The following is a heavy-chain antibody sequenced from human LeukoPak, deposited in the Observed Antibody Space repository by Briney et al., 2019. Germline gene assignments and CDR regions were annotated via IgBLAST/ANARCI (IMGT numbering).Heavy chain of an antibody. J-gene: IGHJ4*02. CDR3: ARTYCGGDCYSGYYFDY. CDR2: INPNSGGT. CDR1: GYTFTGYY. D-gene: IGHD2-21*02. V-gene: IGHV1-2*02. Sequence: GASVKVSCKASGYTFTGYYMHWVRQAPGQGLEWMGWINPNSGGTNYAQKFQGRVTMTRDTSISTAYMELSRLRSEDTAVYYCARTYCGGDCYSGYYFDYWGQGTLVTVSS.